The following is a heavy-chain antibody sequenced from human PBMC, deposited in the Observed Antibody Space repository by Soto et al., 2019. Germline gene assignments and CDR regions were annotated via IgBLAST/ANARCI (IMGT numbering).Heavy chain of an antibody. CDR3: ARVRCSGGSCRDAYDI. Sequence: EVQLVESGGGLVQPGGSQRLSFAASGFTFSTYWMHWVRQAPGKGLVWVSRINSDGSSTSYADSVKGRFTISRDNAKNTLYLQMNSLRAEDTAMYYCARVRCSGGSCRDAYDIWGQGTMVTVSS. CDR1: GFTFSTYW. D-gene: IGHD2-15*01. J-gene: IGHJ3*02. CDR2: INSDGSST. V-gene: IGHV3-74*01.